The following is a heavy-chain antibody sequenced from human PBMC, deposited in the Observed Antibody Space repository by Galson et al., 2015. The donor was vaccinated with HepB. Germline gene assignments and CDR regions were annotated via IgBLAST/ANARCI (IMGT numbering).Heavy chain of an antibody. J-gene: IGHJ3*02. CDR1: GFIFSNYA. V-gene: IGHV3-23*01. Sequence: SLRLSCAGSGFIFSNYALSWVRQAPGKGLQWVSGISGDTYGTYYADSVKGRFTISRDNSNNTLSLQMDRLRAEDTAKYYCVKLGHHYVWGSYRYDAFEIWGQGTMVTVSS. CDR2: ISGDTYGT. D-gene: IGHD3-16*02. CDR3: VKLGHHYVWGSYRYDAFEI.